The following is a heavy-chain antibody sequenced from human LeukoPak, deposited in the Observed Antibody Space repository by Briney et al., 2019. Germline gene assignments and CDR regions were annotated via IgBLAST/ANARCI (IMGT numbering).Heavy chain of an antibody. CDR3: ARLAGATMDSGWFGP. Sequence: ASVKVSCKASGYTFTGYYMHWVRQAPGQGLEWMGWINPNSGGTNYAQKFQGRVTMTRDTSISTAYMELSRLRSDDTAVYYCARLAGATMDSGWFGPWGQGTLVTVSS. CDR1: GYTFTGYY. D-gene: IGHD1-26*01. J-gene: IGHJ5*02. CDR2: INPNSGGT. V-gene: IGHV1-2*02.